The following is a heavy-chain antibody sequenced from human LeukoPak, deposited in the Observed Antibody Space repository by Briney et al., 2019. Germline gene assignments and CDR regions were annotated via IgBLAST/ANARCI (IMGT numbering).Heavy chain of an antibody. D-gene: IGHD1-26*01. CDR3: APEVWELQGASDI. V-gene: IGHV3-7*01. CDR2: IKEDGSEK. J-gene: IGHJ3*02. Sequence: GGSLRLSCAASGFPFNSYWMNWVRRAPGRGLEWVANIKEDGSEKFYVDSVKGRFTISRDNAKNSLFLQMTSLRAEDTALYYCAPEVWELQGASDIWGQGTMVTVSS. CDR1: GFPFNSYW.